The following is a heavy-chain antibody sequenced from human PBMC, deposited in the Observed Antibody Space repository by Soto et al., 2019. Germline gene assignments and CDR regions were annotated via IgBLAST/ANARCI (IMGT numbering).Heavy chain of an antibody. J-gene: IGHJ4*02. Sequence: QVQLQESGPGLVKPSETLSLTCAVSGDSISSYYCMWIRQPPGKGLEFIGYLYYGRSANYNPSLKGRVTLSVDTSTNQCSLTLSSMTAADTAVYYCAIRSMAVVPEYWGQGTLVTVSS. CDR2: LYYGRSA. D-gene: IGHD3-22*01. CDR3: AIRSMAVVPEY. CDR1: GDSISSYY. V-gene: IGHV4-59*01.